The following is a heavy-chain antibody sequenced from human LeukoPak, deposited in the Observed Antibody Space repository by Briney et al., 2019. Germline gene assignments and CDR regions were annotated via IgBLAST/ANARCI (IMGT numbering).Heavy chain of an antibody. J-gene: IGHJ4*02. CDR2: IIPIFGTA. CDR1: GGTFSSYA. Sequence: SVKVSCKASGGTFSSYAISWVRQAPGQGLEWMGGIIPIFGTANHAQKFQGRVTITTDESTSTAYMELSSLRSEDTAVYYCARARYCSSTSCLFDYWGQGTLVTVSS. CDR3: ARARYCSSTSCLFDY. V-gene: IGHV1-69*05. D-gene: IGHD2-2*01.